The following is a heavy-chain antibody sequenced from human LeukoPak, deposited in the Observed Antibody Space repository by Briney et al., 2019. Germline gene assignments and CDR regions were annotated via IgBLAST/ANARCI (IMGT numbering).Heavy chain of an antibody. CDR1: GFTLSTYE. V-gene: IGHV3-48*03. D-gene: IGHD2-15*01. CDR3: ARDISSSTRAFDI. CDR2: ITSGGSPT. J-gene: IGHJ3*02. Sequence: GGSLRLSCAASGFTLSTYEMTWVRQAPGKGLEWISFITSGGSPTFYADSVKGRFTIFRDTAKNSLFLQMNNLRGEDTAVYYCARDISSSTRAFDIWAKGQWSPSL.